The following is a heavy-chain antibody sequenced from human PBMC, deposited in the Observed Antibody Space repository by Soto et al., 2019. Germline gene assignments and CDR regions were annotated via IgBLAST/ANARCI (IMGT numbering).Heavy chain of an antibody. D-gene: IGHD4-17*01. V-gene: IGHV3-7*02. CDR3: ATIGNDYGDYLDR. CDR2: IKADSTDI. J-gene: IGHJ4*02. Sequence: PGGSLRLSCSASGFTFSSYGMHWVRQAPVRGLEWVAHIKADSTDIYYVDSVKGRFTISRDNAKNSLYLQMNSLRVEDTAVYYCATIGNDYGDYLDRWGQGTPVTVSS. CDR1: GFTFSSYG.